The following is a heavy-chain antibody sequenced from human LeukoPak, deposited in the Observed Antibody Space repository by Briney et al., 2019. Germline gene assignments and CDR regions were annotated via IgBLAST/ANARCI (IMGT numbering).Heavy chain of an antibody. J-gene: IGHJ4*02. CDR3: ASFLRFAGPPHFFDY. D-gene: IGHD3-16*01. Sequence: SQTLSLTCTVSGGSISSGGYYWSYIRQHPGKGLEWIGYIYYSGSTYYNPSLKSRLNISVDTSKNQFSLKLNSVTAADTAVYYCASFLRFAGPPHFFDYWGQGTLVTVSS. V-gene: IGHV4-31*03. CDR2: IYYSGST. CDR1: GGSISSGGYY.